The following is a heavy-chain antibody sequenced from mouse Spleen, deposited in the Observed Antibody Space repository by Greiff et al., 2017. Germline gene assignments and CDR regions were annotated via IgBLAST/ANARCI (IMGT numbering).Heavy chain of an antibody. V-gene: IGHV5-17*01. CDR2: ISSGSSTI. Sequence: EVMLVESGGGLVKPGGSLKLSCAASGFTFSDYGMHWVRQAPEKGLEWVAYISSGSSTIYYADTVKGRFTISRDNAKNTLFLQMTSLRSEDTAMYYCARPAYSFYYFDYWGQGTTLTVSS. J-gene: IGHJ2*01. CDR1: GFTFSDYG. D-gene: IGHD1-1*01. CDR3: ARPAYSFYYFDY.